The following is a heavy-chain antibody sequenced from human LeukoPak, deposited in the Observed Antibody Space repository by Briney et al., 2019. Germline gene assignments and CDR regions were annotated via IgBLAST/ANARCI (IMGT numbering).Heavy chain of an antibody. CDR2: ISGSSSTI. CDR1: GFTFSTYS. Sequence: PGGSLRLSCAASGFTFSTYSMNWVRQAPGKGLEWVSYISGSSSTIYYADSVKGRFTISRDDAKNSLYLQMNSLRAEDTAVYYCASGRDTVVVAAATPRLFDYWGQGTLVTVSS. V-gene: IGHV3-48*01. CDR3: ASGRDTVVVAAATPRLFDY. D-gene: IGHD2-15*01. J-gene: IGHJ4*02.